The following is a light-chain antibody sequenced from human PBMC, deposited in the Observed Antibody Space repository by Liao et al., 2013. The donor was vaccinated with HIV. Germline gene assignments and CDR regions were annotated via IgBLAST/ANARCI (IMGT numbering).Light chain of an antibody. Sequence: SYELTQPPSVSVSPGQTASIACSGDKLGDKYTSWYQQKSGQSPVLVIHQDSKRSSGIPERFSGSNSGNTATLTISGTQVMDEADYYCQVWDSSGDHPRLFGGGTKLTVL. CDR2: QDS. V-gene: IGLV3-1*01. CDR1: KLGDKY. CDR3: QVWDSSGDHPRL. J-gene: IGLJ2*01.